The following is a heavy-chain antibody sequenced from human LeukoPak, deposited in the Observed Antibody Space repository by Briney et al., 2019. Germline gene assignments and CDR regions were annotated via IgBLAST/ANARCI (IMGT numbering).Heavy chain of an antibody. CDR1: GFTLSSYA. D-gene: IGHD1-26*01. V-gene: IGHV3-23*01. CDR3: ARAYSNNWYDY. Sequence: GGSLRLSCAASGFTLSSYAMSWVRQAPGKGLEWVSAISGSGGNTYYADSVKGRFTISRDNSKNTLHLQMNSLRAEDTAVYYCARAYSNNWYDYWGQGTLVTVSP. J-gene: IGHJ5*01. CDR2: ISGSGGNT.